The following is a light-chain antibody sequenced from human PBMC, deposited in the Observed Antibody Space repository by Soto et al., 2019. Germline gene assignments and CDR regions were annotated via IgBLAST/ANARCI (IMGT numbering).Light chain of an antibody. V-gene: IGLV2-23*01. Sequence: QSALTRPASVSGSPGQSITISCNGTSSDVGSYDFVSWYQQHPGKAPKLFIYEGSKRPSGVSDRFSGSKSGNTASLTISGLQAEDEADYHCSSYAGIRTYVFGSGTKVTVL. CDR1: SSDVGSYDF. CDR3: SSYAGIRTYV. CDR2: EGS. J-gene: IGLJ1*01.